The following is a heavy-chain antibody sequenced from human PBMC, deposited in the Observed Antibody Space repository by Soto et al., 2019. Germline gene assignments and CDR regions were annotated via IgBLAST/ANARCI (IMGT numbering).Heavy chain of an antibody. CDR2: INHSGDT. J-gene: IGHJ6*02. CDR1: GGSFRGNY. D-gene: IGHD3-10*01. CDR3: ASGRGGRGSIITTYYSYGLDV. Sequence: LSLACSVYGGSFRGNYRTSIRQPPAKGLEGSGEINHSGDTNYNPSLKSRVTITVATSKTKFSLKLPSVTAAAKAVYYCASGRGGRGSIITTYYSYGLDVWGQGTTVTVSS. V-gene: IGHV4-34*01.